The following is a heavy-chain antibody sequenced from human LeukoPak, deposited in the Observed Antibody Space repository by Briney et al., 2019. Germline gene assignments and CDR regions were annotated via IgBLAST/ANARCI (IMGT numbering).Heavy chain of an antibody. V-gene: IGHV3-33*01. Sequence: GGSLRLSLAGPGFTFSGFGMHWVRRAPGKGLGWVAVIWYDGSNKYYADSVKGRFTISRDNSKNTLYLQMNSLRAEDTAVYYCAREGDGSQPYYFDYWGQGTLVTVSS. J-gene: IGHJ4*02. CDR3: AREGDGSQPYYFDY. CDR2: IWYDGSNK. CDR1: GFTFSGFG. D-gene: IGHD5-24*01.